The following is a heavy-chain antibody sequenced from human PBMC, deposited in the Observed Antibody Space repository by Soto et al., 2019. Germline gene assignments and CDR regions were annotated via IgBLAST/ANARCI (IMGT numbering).Heavy chain of an antibody. CDR2: ISYDGSNK. D-gene: IGHD6-19*01. CDR3: AKDSGYSSGWYPGFGWFDP. V-gene: IGHV3-30*18. CDR1: GFTFSSYG. J-gene: IGHJ5*02. Sequence: QVQLVESGGGVVQPGRSLRLSCAASGFTFSSYGMHWVRQAPGKGLEWVAVISYDGSNKYYADSVKGRFTISRDNSKNALYLQMNSLRAEDTAVYYCAKDSGYSSGWYPGFGWFDPWGQGTLVTVSS.